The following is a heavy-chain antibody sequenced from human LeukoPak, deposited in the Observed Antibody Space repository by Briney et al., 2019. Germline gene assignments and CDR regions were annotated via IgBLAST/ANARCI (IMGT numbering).Heavy chain of an antibody. Sequence: ALLLSCAASEFTFSSYAMRWVRPGPGKGLDWEAVFSYDGSNKYYVDSVKGRFTISRDNSKNTRYLQMNSLRAEDTAVYYCASLAVAGTGNYWGQGTLVTVSS. CDR2: FSYDGSNK. V-gene: IGHV3-30*04. CDR1: EFTFSSYA. CDR3: ASLAVAGTGNY. D-gene: IGHD6-19*01. J-gene: IGHJ4*02.